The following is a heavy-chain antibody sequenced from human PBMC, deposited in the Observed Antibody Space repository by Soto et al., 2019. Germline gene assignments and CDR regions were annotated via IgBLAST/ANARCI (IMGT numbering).Heavy chain of an antibody. CDR1: GFTFSDYA. J-gene: IGHJ3*01. CDR3: AKDPNGAYIGAFDF. D-gene: IGHD4-17*01. CDR2: IIASGTYS. Sequence: QLLESGGGLVQPGGSLRLSCAASGFTFSDYAMTWVRQAPGKGLEWVSGIIASGTYSKYADSVNGRFTISRDNAKNILYLRMNGLRVEDTAVYFCAKDPNGAYIGAFDFWGQGTMVTVSS. V-gene: IGHV3-23*01.